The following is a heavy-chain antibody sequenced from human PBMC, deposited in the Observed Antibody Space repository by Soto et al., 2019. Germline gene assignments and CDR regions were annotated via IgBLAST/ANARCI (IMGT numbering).Heavy chain of an antibody. J-gene: IGHJ6*02. D-gene: IGHD3-22*01. CDR2: IDHSGST. Sequence: SETLSLTCAVSGCSISSGGYSWSWMRQAPGKGREWIGYIDHSGSTYYTPSRNSRVTISVGSSKNQFSLKLSYVTAAVTALYYCARDYYDSSGPYMDVWGQGTTVTVSS. CDR1: GCSISSGGYS. V-gene: IGHV4-30-2*01. CDR3: ARDYYDSSGPYMDV.